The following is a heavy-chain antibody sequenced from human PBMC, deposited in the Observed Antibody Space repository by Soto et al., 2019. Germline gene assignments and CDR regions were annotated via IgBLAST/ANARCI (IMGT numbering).Heavy chain of an antibody. CDR1: GFSFSSYA. CDR3: ANLFGSSWHVDY. J-gene: IGHJ4*02. V-gene: IGHV3-48*02. Sequence: EVQLVESGGGLVQPGGSLRLSCAASGFSFSSYAMNWVRQAPGKGLEWLLYISESSSNIYYADSVKGRFTISRDNAKNSLYLQMNSLRDEDTAVYYCANLFGSSWHVDYWGQGTLVTVSS. CDR2: ISESSSNI. D-gene: IGHD6-13*01.